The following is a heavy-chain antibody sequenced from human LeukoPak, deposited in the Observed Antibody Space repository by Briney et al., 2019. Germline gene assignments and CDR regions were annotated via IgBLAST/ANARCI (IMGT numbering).Heavy chain of an antibody. Sequence: GGSLRLSCAASGFTFSSYGMHWVRQAPGKGLEWVAVISYDGSNKYYADSVKGRFTISRDNSKNTLYLQMNSLRAEDTAVYYCARGSPLSYYFDYWGQGTLVTVSS. D-gene: IGHD2/OR15-2a*01. V-gene: IGHV3-30*03. CDR1: GFTFSSYG. CDR2: ISYDGSNK. J-gene: IGHJ4*02. CDR3: ARGSPLSYYFDY.